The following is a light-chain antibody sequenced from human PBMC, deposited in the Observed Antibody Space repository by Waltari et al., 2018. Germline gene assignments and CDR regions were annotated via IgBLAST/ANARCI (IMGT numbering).Light chain of an antibody. CDR3: QQSDDTPYT. J-gene: IGKJ2*01. Sequence: DIQITQSPSSLSASVGHRVTVTCRATQNINSFLNWYQQIPGKPPKLLIFAASRLQRGVPSRFSGSGSGTDFTLTISSLQPEDFATYYCQQSDDTPYTFGQGTKLQIK. CDR2: AAS. CDR1: QNINSF. V-gene: IGKV1-39*01.